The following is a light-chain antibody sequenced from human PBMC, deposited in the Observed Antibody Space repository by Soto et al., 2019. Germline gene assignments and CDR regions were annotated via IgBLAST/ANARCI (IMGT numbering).Light chain of an antibody. J-gene: IGKJ4*01. Sequence: DIQMTQSPSFVSASVGDRVTITCRASQAVSTWLAWYQQKPGDAPKLLIYAASTLQSGVTSRFSGSGSGTDFTLTIRSLQPEDFATYYCQKANSFPRTFGGGTKVEIK. V-gene: IGKV1-12*01. CDR2: AAS. CDR1: QAVSTW. CDR3: QKANSFPRT.